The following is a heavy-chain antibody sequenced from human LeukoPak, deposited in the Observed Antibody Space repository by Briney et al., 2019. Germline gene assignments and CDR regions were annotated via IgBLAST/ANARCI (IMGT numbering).Heavy chain of an antibody. J-gene: IGHJ4*02. V-gene: IGHV3-23*01. D-gene: IGHD2-15*01. CDR1: GFSLRTYA. CDR2: IGGSDDTT. CDR3: AKGLVVNDNYFDN. Sequence: GGSLRLSCAASGFSLRTYAMNWVRQVPGKGLEWVSSIGGSDDTTYYADSVKGRFTISSDFSTNTVSLQMNSLRAVDTAVYFCAKGLVVNDNYFDNWGQGTLVTVSS.